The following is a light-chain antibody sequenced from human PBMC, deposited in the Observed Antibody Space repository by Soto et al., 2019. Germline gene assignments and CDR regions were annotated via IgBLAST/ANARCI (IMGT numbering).Light chain of an antibody. CDR2: DVS. V-gene: IGLV2-11*01. J-gene: IGLJ3*02. CDR1: SSDVGGYNF. CDR3: CSYAGSYTFIV. Sequence: QSVLTQPRSVSGSPGQSVTISCTGTSSDVGGYNFVSWYQRHAGKAPKLMIYDVSKRPSGVPDRFSGSKSGDTASLTISGLQAGDEADYYCCSYAGSYTFIVFGGGTK.